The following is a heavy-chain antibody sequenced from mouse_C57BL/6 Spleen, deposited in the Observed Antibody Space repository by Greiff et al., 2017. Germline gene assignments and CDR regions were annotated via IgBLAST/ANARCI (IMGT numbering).Heavy chain of an antibody. Sequence: QVQLQQPGAELVRPGTSVKLSCKASGYTFTSYWMHWVKQRPGQGLEWIGVIDPSDSYTNYNQKFKGKATLTVDTSSSTAYMQLSSLTSEDSAVYYCARDYDCYPTVFAYWGQGTLVTVSA. V-gene: IGHV1-59*01. CDR1: GYTFTSYW. CDR2: IDPSDSYT. CDR3: ARDYDCYPTVFAY. D-gene: IGHD2-3*01. J-gene: IGHJ3*01.